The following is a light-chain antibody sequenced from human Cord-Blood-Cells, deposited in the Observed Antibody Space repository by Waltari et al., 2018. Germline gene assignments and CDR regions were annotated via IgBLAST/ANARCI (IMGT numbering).Light chain of an antibody. CDR1: QSVSSN. Sequence: IVMTQSRATLSVSPGERATLPCRASQSVSSNLAWYQQKPGQAPRLLIYGASNRATGIPARFSGSGSGTEFTLTISSLQSEDFAVYYCQQYNNWPPYTFGQGTKLEIK. V-gene: IGKV3-15*01. CDR2: GAS. CDR3: QQYNNWPPYT. J-gene: IGKJ2*01.